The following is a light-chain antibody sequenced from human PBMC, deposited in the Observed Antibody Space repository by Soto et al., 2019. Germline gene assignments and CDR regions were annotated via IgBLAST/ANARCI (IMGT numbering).Light chain of an antibody. CDR1: QGITSY. J-gene: IGKJ4*01. CDR3: QQLYSHPLT. V-gene: IGKV1-8*01. Sequence: AIRMTQSPSSFSASTGARVTLTCRASQGITSYLAWYQQRPGKDPRLLMYSASTLQSGVPSRFSCSGYGTDCSLTISNLQPEDFATYYCQQLYSHPLTFGGGTKVDIK. CDR2: SAS.